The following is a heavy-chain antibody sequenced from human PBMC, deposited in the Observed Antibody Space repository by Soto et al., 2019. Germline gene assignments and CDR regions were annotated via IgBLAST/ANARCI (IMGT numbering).Heavy chain of an antibody. Sequence: SGPTLVNPTQTLTLTCTFSGFSLNTGGLGVGWIRQPPGKALEWLALIYWDGDKRYSPSLQSRLSITKDTSNNQVVLTMTNMDPVDTATYYCVHSRCGGDCLQSYSSHSYYGLDVSGQGTTVTVSS. V-gene: IGHV2-5*02. J-gene: IGHJ6*02. CDR2: IYWDGDK. CDR1: GFSLNTGGLG. D-gene: IGHD2-21*02. CDR3: VHSRCGGDCLQSYSSHSYYGLDV.